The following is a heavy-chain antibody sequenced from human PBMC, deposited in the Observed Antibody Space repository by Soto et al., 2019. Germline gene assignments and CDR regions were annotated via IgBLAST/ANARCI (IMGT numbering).Heavy chain of an antibody. D-gene: IGHD1-26*01. CDR3: ARRSGSYSNAFDF. Sequence: QVQLVQSGAEVKKPGSSVKVSCKASGGTSRNYAINWVRQAPGQGLEWMGGFIPILGGGINAQKFQGRVTITSDESTSTAYMELSSLKSEDTAMYYCARRSGSYSNAFDFWGQGTMVTVSS. V-gene: IGHV1-69*01. J-gene: IGHJ3*01. CDR2: FIPILGGG. CDR1: GGTSRNYA.